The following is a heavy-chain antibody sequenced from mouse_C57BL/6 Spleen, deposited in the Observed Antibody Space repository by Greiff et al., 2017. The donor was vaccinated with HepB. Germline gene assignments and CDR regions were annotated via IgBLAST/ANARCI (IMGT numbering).Heavy chain of an antibody. CDR3: ARADNAMDY. V-gene: IGHV1-50*01. J-gene: IGHJ4*01. Sequence: QVQLQQPGAELVQPGSSVKLSCKASGYTFPSYWSQWVKQRPGQGLEWIGEIDPSDSYTNYNQKFKGKATLTVDTSSSTAYMQLSSLTSEDSAVYYCARADNAMDYWGQGTSVTVSS. CDR1: GYTFPSYW. CDR2: IDPSDSYT.